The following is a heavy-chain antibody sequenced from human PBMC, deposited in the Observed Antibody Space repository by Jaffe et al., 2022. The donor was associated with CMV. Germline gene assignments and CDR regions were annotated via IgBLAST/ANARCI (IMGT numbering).Heavy chain of an antibody. CDR3: TRVGVVTPGAFDI. Sequence: EVQLVESGGGLVQPGRSLRLSCTASGFTFGDYAMSWVRQAPGKGLEWVGFIRSKAYGGTTEYAASVKGRFTISRDDSKSIAYLQMNSLKTEDTAVYYCTRVGVVTPGAFDIWGQGTMVTVSS. CDR2: IRSKAYGGTT. V-gene: IGHV3-49*04. CDR1: GFTFGDYA. D-gene: IGHD2-21*02. J-gene: IGHJ3*02.